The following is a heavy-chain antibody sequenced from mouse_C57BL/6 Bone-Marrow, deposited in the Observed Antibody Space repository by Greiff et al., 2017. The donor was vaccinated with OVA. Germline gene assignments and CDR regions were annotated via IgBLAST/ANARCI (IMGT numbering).Heavy chain of an antibody. Sequence: QVQLQQPGTELVKPGASVKLSCKASGYTFTSYWMHWVKQRPGQGLEWIGNINPSNGGTNYNEKFKSKATLTVDTSSSTAYMPLNSLTSEDSAVYYCARLDFYGWYCDVWGTGTTVTVSA. D-gene: IGHD1-1*01. CDR2: INPSNGGT. CDR1: GYTFTSYW. V-gene: IGHV1-53*01. J-gene: IGHJ1*03. CDR3: ARLDFYGWYCDV.